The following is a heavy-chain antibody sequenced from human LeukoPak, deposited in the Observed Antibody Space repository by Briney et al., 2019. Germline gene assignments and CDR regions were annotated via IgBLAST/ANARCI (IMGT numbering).Heavy chain of an antibody. Sequence: TGGSLRLSCAASGFTFSSYAMSWVRQAPGKGLEWVSAISGSGGSTYYADSVKGRFTISRDNSKNTLYLQMNSLRAEDTAVYYCAKSRGLGSRLDYWGQGTLVTVSS. CDR2: ISGSGGST. V-gene: IGHV3-23*01. CDR3: AKSRGLGSRLDY. J-gene: IGHJ4*02. D-gene: IGHD1-26*01. CDR1: GFTFSSYA.